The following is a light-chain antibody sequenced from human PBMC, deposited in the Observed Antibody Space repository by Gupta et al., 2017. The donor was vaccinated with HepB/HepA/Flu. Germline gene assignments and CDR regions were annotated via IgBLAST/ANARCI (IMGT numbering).Light chain of an antibody. CDR3: RSVSYTTLIV. Sequence: QSALTQPASVSGSPCPSITISCTATSSDVGDYNYVSWYQQHPGKAPKLLLYDVTKRPAGISNRFSGSKAGNTASLTISGRKEEDEDDYYGRSVSYTTLIVFGGGTKVTVL. J-gene: IGLJ3*02. CDR1: SSDVGDYNY. V-gene: IGLV2-14*01. CDR2: DVT.